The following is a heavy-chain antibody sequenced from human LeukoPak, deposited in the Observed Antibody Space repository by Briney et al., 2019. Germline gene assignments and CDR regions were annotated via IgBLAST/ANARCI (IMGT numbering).Heavy chain of an antibody. Sequence: SETLSLTCTVPGGSISSYYWSWIRQPAGKGLEWIGRIYTSGSTNYNPSLKSRVTMSVDTSKNQFSLKLSSVTAADTAVYYCARDSWGPGGVWDDYWGQGTLVTVSS. CDR2: IYTSGST. D-gene: IGHD3-16*01. V-gene: IGHV4-4*07. CDR1: GGSISSYY. J-gene: IGHJ4*02. CDR3: ARDSWGPGGVWDDY.